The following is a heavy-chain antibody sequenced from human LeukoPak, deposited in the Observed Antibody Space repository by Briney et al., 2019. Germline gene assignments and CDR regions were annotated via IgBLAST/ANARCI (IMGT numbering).Heavy chain of an antibody. Sequence: GGSLRLSCAASGFTFSSYAMSWVRQAPGKGPEWVSAISGSGGSTYYAGSVKGRFTISRDNSKNTLYLQMNSLGAEDTALYCCAKLGQQRGDPFDIWGQGTMVTVSS. CDR1: GFTFSSYA. V-gene: IGHV3-23*01. J-gene: IGHJ3*02. CDR3: AKLGQQRGDPFDI. CDR2: ISGSGGST.